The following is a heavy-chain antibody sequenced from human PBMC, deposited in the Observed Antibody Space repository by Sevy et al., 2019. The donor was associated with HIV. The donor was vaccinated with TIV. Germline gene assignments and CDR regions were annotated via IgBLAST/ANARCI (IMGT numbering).Heavy chain of an antibody. CDR2: ISNSGTTI. Sequence: GGSLRLSCAASGFTFSSYEMNWVRQAPGKGLEWVSYISNSGTTISYSDSVKGRFTISRDNARNSLYLQMNSLRAEDTPVYYCARDLPPSATTVAHFDCWGQGTLVTVSS. CDR1: GFTFSSYE. J-gene: IGHJ4*02. CDR3: ARDLPPSATTVAHFDC. V-gene: IGHV3-48*03. D-gene: IGHD4-17*01.